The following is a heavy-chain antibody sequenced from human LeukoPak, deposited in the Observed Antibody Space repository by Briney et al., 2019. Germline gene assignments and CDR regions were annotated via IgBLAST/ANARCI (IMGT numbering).Heavy chain of an antibody. V-gene: IGHV3-66*01. J-gene: IGHJ2*01. CDR3: ARDPKWDHHDPNWYFDL. Sequence: GGSLRLSCAASGFTVSSNYMSWVRQAPGKGLEWVSVIYSSGSTYYADSVKGRFTISRDNSKNTLYLQMNSLRAEDTAVYYCARDPKWDHHDPNWYFDLWGRGTLVTVSS. CDR1: GFTVSSNY. CDR2: IYSSGST. D-gene: IGHD1-26*01.